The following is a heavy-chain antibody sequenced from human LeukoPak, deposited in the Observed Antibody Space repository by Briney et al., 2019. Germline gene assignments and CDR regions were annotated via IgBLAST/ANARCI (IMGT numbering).Heavy chain of an antibody. CDR2: IHYSGST. J-gene: IGHJ6*03. CDR1: GGSIRSSNNY. V-gene: IGHV4-39*07. Sequence: SETLSLTCTVSGGSIRSSNNYWGWIRQPPGKGLEWIGGIHYSGSTYYYPSLKSRVTISVDTSKNQFSLKLSSVTAADTAVYYCARCGAARPGGAFLTVYYYYYMDVWGKGTTVTVSS. D-gene: IGHD6-6*01. CDR3: ARCGAARPGGAFLTVYYYYYMDV.